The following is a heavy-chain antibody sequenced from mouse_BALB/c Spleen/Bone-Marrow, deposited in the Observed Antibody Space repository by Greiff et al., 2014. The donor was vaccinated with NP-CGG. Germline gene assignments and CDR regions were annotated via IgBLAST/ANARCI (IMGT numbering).Heavy chain of an antibody. CDR2: IWGGGGT. CDR3: ARKDGGYYVMDY. CDR1: GFSFSRYN. V-gene: IGHV2-6-4*01. Sequence: VQLVESGPGLVAPSQNLSITCTVSGFSFSRYNIHWIRQPPGKGLEWLGVIWGGGGTDHNSALKSRLRISKDNSKSQIFLKINSLQIDDTAMYYCARKDGGYYVMDYWGQGTSVTVSS. J-gene: IGHJ4*01. D-gene: IGHD2-3*01.